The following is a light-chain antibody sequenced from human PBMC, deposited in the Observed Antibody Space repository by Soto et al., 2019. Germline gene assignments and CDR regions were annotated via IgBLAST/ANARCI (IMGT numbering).Light chain of an antibody. CDR2: EVN. V-gene: IGLV2-18*02. CDR3: NSYTSSNTYV. J-gene: IGLJ1*01. CDR1: SSDVGSYNR. Sequence: ALTQPPSVSGSPGQSVTISCTGTSSDVGSYNRVSWYQQPPGTAPKLMIYEVNNRPSGVPDRFSGSKSGNTASLTITGLQAEDEADYYCNSYTSSNTYVFGTGTELTVL.